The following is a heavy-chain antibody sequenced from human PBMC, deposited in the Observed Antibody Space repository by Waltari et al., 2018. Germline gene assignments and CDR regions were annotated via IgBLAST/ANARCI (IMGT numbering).Heavy chain of an antibody. CDR2: INAGNGNP. V-gene: IGHV1-3*01. D-gene: IGHD3-3*01. J-gene: IGHJ4*02. CDR3: ARGGSITIFGDFDY. Sequence: QVQLVQSGAEVKKPGASVKVSCKASGYTFTSYAMHLVRQAPGQRLEGMGWINAGNGNPKNSQKFQSRVTITRDTSASTAYMELSSLRSEDTAVYYCARGGSITIFGDFDYWGQGTLVTVSS. CDR1: GYTFTSYA.